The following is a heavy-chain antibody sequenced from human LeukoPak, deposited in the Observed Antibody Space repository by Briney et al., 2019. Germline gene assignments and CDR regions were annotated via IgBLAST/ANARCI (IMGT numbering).Heavy chain of an antibody. CDR3: ARGYYLDY. J-gene: IGHJ4*02. V-gene: IGHV4-39*01. CDR1: GGSISSSSYY. Sequence: SETLSLTCTVSGGSISSSSYYRGWIRQPPGKGLEWIGSIYYSGSTYYNPSLKSRVTISVDTSKNQFSLQLNSVTPEDTAVYYCARGYYLDYWGQGTLVTVSS. CDR2: IYYSGST.